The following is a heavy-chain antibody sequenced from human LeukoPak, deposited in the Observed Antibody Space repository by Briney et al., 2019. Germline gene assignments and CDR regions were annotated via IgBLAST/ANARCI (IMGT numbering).Heavy chain of an antibody. CDR1: GGTFSSYA. CDR3: ARVGRYCSSTSCYTDY. D-gene: IGHD2-2*02. CDR2: IIPIFGTA. J-gene: IGHJ4*02. V-gene: IGHV1-69*01. Sequence: GASVKVSCKASGGTFSSYAISWVRQAPGQGLEWMGGIIPIFGTANYAQKFQGRVTITADEYTRTAYMEVSRVRYEDTAVYYCARVGRYCSSTSCYTDYWGQGTLVTVSS.